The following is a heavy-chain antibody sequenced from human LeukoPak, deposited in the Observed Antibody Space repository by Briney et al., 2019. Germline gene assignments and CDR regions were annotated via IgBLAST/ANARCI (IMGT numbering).Heavy chain of an antibody. CDR1: GFTFNNYW. Sequence: GGSLRLSCVGSGFTFNNYWMNWVRQAPGTGLEWVANLEHDGAEKEYVDSLKGRFTISRDNAKNSLYLQMSGLRVEDTAVYYCVRASVPTAMISYFYGLDVWGQGTTVTVSS. V-gene: IGHV3-7*05. CDR2: LEHDGAEK. J-gene: IGHJ6*02. CDR3: VRASVPTAMISYFYGLDV. D-gene: IGHD2-2*01.